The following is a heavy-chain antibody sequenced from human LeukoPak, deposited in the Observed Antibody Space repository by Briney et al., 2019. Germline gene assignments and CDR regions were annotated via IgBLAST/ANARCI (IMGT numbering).Heavy chain of an antibody. CDR3: ARAPPTEPFDY. CDR1: GYTFTSYY. CDR2: IIPIFGTA. D-gene: IGHD1-14*01. V-gene: IGHV1-69*13. J-gene: IGHJ4*02. Sequence: SVKVSCKASGYTFTSYYMHWVRQAPGQGLEWMGGIIPIFGTANYAQKFQGRVTITADESTSTAYMELSSLRSEDTAVYYCARAPPTEPFDYWGQGTLVTVSS.